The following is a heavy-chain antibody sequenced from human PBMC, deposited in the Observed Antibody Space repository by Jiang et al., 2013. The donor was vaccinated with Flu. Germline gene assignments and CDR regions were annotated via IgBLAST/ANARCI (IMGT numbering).Heavy chain of an antibody. D-gene: IGHD5-18*01. CDR1: GGSITDNYF. CDR3: ARDRGYTYGPFEY. Sequence: GSGLVKPSETLSLTCTVSGGSITDNYFWDWIRQPPGKGLEWIGSIYYSGNTYYNPSLMGRVTISVDTSKSQFSLRLSSVTSADTAVYYCARDRGYTYGPFEYWGQGTLVTVSS. CDR2: IYYSGNT. V-gene: IGHV4-39*07. J-gene: IGHJ4*02.